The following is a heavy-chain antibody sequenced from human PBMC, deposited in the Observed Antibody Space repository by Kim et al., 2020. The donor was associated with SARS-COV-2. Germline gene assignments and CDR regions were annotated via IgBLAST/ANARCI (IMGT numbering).Heavy chain of an antibody. CDR1: GGTFSSYA. V-gene: IGHV1-69*13. CDR3: ARVILTVTHYYYYGMDV. CDR2: IIPIFGTA. J-gene: IGHJ6*02. D-gene: IGHD4-17*01. Sequence: SVKVSCKASGGTFSSYAISWVRQAPGQGLEWMGGIIPIFGTANYAQKFQGRVTITADESTSTAYMELSSLRSEDTAVYYCARVILTVTHYYYYGMDVWGQGTTVTVSS.